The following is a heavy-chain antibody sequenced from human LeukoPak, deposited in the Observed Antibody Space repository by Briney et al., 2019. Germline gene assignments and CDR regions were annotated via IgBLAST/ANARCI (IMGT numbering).Heavy chain of an antibody. CDR2: TFYRSKWYN. D-gene: IGHD2-2*01. CDR3: ARGRYCSSTSCRNWFDP. Sequence: SQTLSLTCAISGDSVSSDSAAWNWIRQSPSRGLEWLGRTFYRSKWYNDYAVSVKSRITINPDTSKNQFSLKLSSVTAADTAVYYCARGRYCSSTSCRNWFDPWGQGTLVTVSS. J-gene: IGHJ5*02. V-gene: IGHV6-1*01. CDR1: GDSVSSDSAA.